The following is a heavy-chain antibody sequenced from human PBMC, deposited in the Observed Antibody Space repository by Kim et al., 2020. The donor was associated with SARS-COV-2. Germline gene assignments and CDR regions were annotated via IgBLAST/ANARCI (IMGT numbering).Heavy chain of an antibody. Sequence: NPSLKSRVTRSVDTSKNQFSLKLSSGTAADTAVYYCARESYYYDSSGYGYWGQGTLVTVSS. J-gene: IGHJ4*02. V-gene: IGHV4-30-2*05. CDR3: ARESYYYDSSGYGY. D-gene: IGHD3-22*01.